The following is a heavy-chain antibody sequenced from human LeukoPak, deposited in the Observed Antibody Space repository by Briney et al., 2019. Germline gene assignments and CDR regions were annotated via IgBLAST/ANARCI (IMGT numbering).Heavy chain of an antibody. J-gene: IGHJ4*02. CDR3: AKTTTGYSSGRYPAWPIDY. V-gene: IGHV3-23*01. Sequence: PGGSLGLSCAASGFTFGSYAMYWVRQAPGKGLEWVSAIFGSGGSAHYADSVKGRFTISRDNSKNTVYLQMDSLRAEDTAIYYCAKTTTGYSSGRYPAWPIDYWGQGTLVTVSS. D-gene: IGHD2-15*01. CDR1: GFTFGSYA. CDR2: IFGSGGSA.